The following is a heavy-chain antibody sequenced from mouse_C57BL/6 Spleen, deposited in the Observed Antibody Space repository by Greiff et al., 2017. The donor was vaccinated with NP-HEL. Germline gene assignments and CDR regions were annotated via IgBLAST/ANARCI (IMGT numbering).Heavy chain of an antibody. CDR1: GYAFSSYW. D-gene: IGHD2-4*01. CDR3: ARNDYDGGDY. CDR2: LYPGDGDT. V-gene: IGHV1-80*01. J-gene: IGHJ4*01. Sequence: VQLQQSGAELVKPGASVKISCKASGYAFSSYWMNWVKQRPGKGLEWVGKLYPGDGDTNYNGKFKGKATLTADKSSSTAYMQLSSLTSEDSAVCFCARNDYDGGDYWGQGTSVTVSS.